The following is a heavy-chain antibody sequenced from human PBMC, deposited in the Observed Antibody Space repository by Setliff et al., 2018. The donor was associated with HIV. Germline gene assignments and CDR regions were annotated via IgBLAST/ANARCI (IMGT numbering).Heavy chain of an antibody. CDR1: GFTFSSYA. CDR2: ISGSGGST. J-gene: IGHJ4*02. Sequence: PGGSLRLSCAASGFTFSSYAMSWVRQAPGKGLEWVSAISGSGGSTYYADSVKGRFTISRDNSKNTLYLQMNSLRAEDTAVYYCAKQIGQWLVLGYFDYWGQGTLVTVSS. V-gene: IGHV3-23*01. CDR3: AKQIGQWLVLGYFDY. D-gene: IGHD6-19*01.